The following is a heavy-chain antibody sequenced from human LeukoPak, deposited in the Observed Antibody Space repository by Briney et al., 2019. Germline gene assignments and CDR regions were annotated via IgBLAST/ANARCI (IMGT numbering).Heavy chain of an antibody. CDR3: ARDARYCSGGSCYTAQGY. CDR2: IYYSGST. J-gene: IGHJ4*02. V-gene: IGHV4-59*12. CDR1: GGSISSYY. D-gene: IGHD2-15*01. Sequence: SETLSLTCTVSGGSISSYYWSWIRQPPGKGLEWIGYIYYSGSTNYNPSLKSRVTISVDTSKNQFSLKLSSVTAADTAVYYCARDARYCSGGSCYTAQGYWGQGTLVTVSS.